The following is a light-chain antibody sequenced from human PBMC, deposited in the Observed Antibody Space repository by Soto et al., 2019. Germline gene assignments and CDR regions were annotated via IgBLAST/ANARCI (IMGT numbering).Light chain of an antibody. CDR3: QHYGTSLWT. CDR2: GAS. CDR1: QSVSSSF. V-gene: IGKV3-20*01. J-gene: IGKJ1*01. Sequence: ELMSTQSPGTLSLSPGERATLSCRASQSVSSSFLAWYQQKPGQAPMLLIYGASSRATGIPDRFSGSGSGTDFTLTISRLEPEDCAMDVCQHYGTSLWTFGQGSKVESK.